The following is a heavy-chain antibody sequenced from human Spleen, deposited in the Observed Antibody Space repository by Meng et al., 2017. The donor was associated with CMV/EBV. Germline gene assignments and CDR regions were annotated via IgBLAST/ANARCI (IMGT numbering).Heavy chain of an antibody. CDR2: MNPNSGNT. V-gene: IGHV1-8*03. Sequence: ASVKVSCKASGYTFTSYDINWVRQATGQGLEWMGWMNPNSGNTGYAQKFQGRVTITRNTSISTAYMELSRLRSDDTAVYYCVREFTIFGVVIYYYYGMDVWGQGTTVTVSS. CDR3: VREFTIFGVVIYYYYGMDV. CDR1: GYTFTSYD. D-gene: IGHD3-3*01. J-gene: IGHJ6*02.